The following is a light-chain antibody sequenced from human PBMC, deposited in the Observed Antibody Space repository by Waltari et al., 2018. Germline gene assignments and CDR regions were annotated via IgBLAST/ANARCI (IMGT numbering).Light chain of an antibody. CDR2: DAS. J-gene: IGKJ4*01. V-gene: IGKV1-33*01. Sequence: DIQMTQSPSSLSASVGGRVTITCQASQDISNSLNWYQQKPGKAPKLLIYDASRVHTGVPSRFSGSGSGTYFTFTISSLQPEDFATYYCQQSDNLPLTFGGGTKVEIK. CDR1: QDISNS. CDR3: QQSDNLPLT.